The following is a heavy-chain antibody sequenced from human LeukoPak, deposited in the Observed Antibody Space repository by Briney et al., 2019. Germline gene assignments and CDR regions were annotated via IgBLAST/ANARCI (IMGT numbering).Heavy chain of an antibody. Sequence: LSETLSLTCPVSGGSISSSSYYWGWIHQPPGKGLEWIGSIYYSGSTYYNPSLKSRVTISVDTSKNQFSLKLSSVTAADTSVYYCARDFLVLRNAFDIWGQGTMVTVSS. V-gene: IGHV4-39*07. CDR3: ARDFLVLRNAFDI. CDR2: IYYSGST. J-gene: IGHJ3*02. CDR1: GGSISSSSYY. D-gene: IGHD4/OR15-4a*01.